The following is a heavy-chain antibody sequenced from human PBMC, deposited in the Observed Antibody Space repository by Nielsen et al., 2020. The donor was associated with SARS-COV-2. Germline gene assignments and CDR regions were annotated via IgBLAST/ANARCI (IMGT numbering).Heavy chain of an antibody. CDR1: RFPFSGYS. CDR3: AREGGYGAFDI. Sequence: LSLTCAASRFPFSGYSMKWVRQAPGKGLEWVSSIDSRSTYIYYADSVRGRFTVSRDNAKYSLYLQMNSLRAEDTAVYYCAREGGYGAFDIWGQGTMVTVSS. CDR2: IDSRSTYI. V-gene: IGHV3-21*01. J-gene: IGHJ3*02. D-gene: IGHD5-12*01.